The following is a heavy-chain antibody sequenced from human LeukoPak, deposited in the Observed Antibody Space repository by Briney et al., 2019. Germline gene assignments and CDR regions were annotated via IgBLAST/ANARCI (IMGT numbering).Heavy chain of an antibody. J-gene: IGHJ4*02. CDR3: TTEDYYDHSSVQRY. D-gene: IGHD3-22*01. V-gene: IGHV3-15*01. CDR2: IKSKTDGGTT. Sequence: GGSLRLSCAASGFTFSNAWMNWVRQAPGKGLEWVGRIKSKTDGGTTDYAAPVKGRFTISRDDSINTLSLQMNSLKTEDTAVYYCTTEDYYDHSSVQRYWGQGTLVTVSS. CDR1: GFTFSNAW.